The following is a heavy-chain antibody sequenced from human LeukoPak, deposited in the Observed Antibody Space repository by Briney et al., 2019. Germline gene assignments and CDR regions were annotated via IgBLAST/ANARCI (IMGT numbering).Heavy chain of an antibody. J-gene: IGHJ5*02. Sequence: SETLSLTCTVSGDSITSSTYYWGWIRQTPGKGPEWIGSIYYSGTTYYNPSLKSRVTISVDTSKNQFSLKLSSVTAADTAVYYCAKVMKTSGVIVYSWFDPWGQGTLVTVSS. V-gene: IGHV4-39*01. CDR1: GDSITSSTYY. D-gene: IGHD2/OR15-2a*01. CDR2: IYYSGTT. CDR3: AKVMKTSGVIVYSWFDP.